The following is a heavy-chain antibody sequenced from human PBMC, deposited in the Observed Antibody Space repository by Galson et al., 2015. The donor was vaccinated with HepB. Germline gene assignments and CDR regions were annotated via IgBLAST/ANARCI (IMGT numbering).Heavy chain of an antibody. V-gene: IGHV3-23*01. Sequence: SLRLSCAASGFTFSDSAMGWVRQAPGKGLEWVSSITSSGGNTYYPDSVKGRFTISRDNSKSTLYLQMNSLRAEDTAVYYCAKIMVKTFDYWGQGTLVNVSS. CDR1: GFTFSDSA. J-gene: IGHJ4*02. D-gene: IGHD3-10*01. CDR2: ITSSGGNT. CDR3: AKIMVKTFDY.